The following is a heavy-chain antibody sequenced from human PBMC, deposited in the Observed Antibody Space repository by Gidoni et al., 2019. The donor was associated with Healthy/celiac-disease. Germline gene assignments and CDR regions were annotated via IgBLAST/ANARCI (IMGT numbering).Heavy chain of an antibody. CDR1: GFTLRSYG. V-gene: IGHV3-33*01. Sequence: QVHLVDPGGGVVQAGRTLRLAGAGAGFTLRSYGMHWGRQAPGKGLEGVAVIWYDGSNKYYADSVKGRFTISRDNSKNTLYLQMNSLRAEDTAVYYCARTTGYYDSSGYYYYYYGMDVWGQGTTVTVSS. CDR3: ARTTGYYDSSGYYYYYYGMDV. J-gene: IGHJ6*02. CDR2: IWYDGSNK. D-gene: IGHD3-22*01.